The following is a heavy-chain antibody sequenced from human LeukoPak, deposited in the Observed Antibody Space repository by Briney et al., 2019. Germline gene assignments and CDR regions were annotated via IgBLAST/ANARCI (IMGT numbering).Heavy chain of an antibody. CDR3: AREGITGTTGDAFDI. Sequence: PSETLSLTCTVSGGSISSYYWSWIRQPAGKGLEWIGRIYTSGSTNYNPSLKSRVTMSVDTSKNQFSLKLSSVTAADTAVYYCAREGITGTTGDAFDIWGQGTMVTVSS. CDR1: GGSISSYY. V-gene: IGHV4-4*07. D-gene: IGHD1-7*01. J-gene: IGHJ3*02. CDR2: IYTSGST.